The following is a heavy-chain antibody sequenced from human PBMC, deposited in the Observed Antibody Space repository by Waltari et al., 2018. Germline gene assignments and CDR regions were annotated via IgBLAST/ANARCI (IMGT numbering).Heavy chain of an antibody. D-gene: IGHD3-3*01. CDR2: IWYDGSNK. V-gene: IGHV3-33*01. Sequence: QVKLLESGGGVGRSGRSLKLSCVGTGLHLTNHGMNWGRKAPGKGLEWVAVIWYDGSNKNYVDSVKGRFTISRDNSKNTLYLEMNSLRAEDTAVYFCARGDGGSGLGASDIWGQGTMVTVSS. J-gene: IGHJ3*02. CDR3: ARGDGGSGLGASDI. CDR1: GLHLTNHG.